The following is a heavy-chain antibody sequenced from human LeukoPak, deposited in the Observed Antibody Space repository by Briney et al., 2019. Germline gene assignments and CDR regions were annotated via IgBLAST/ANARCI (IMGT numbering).Heavy chain of an antibody. D-gene: IGHD3-22*01. CDR2: IKDETDGGTT. V-gene: IGHV3-15*01. J-gene: IGHJ6*03. CDR3: TTGPEFYYDSTGYRDYNYRDV. CDR1: GFTFSRYA. Sequence: KAGGSLRLSCLSSGFTFSRYAMTWVRQAPKRGLEWVARIKDETDGGTTDYAAPVKGRFTISRDDSKNTLYLQMNSLKTEDTAMYYCTTGPEFYYDSTGYRDYNYRDVWGKGTTVTVSS.